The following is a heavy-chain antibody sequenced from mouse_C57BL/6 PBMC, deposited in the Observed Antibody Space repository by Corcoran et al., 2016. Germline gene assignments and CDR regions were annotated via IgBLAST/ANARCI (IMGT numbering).Heavy chain of an antibody. V-gene: IGHV1-75*01. CDR2: IFPGSGST. CDR1: GYTFTDYY. J-gene: IGHJ1*03. D-gene: IGHD1-1*01. Sequence: QVQLQQSGPELVKPGASVKISCKASGYTFTDYYINWVKQRPGQGLEWIGWIFPGSGSTYYNEKFKGKATLTVDKSSSTAYMLLSSLTSEDSAVYFCARSPITTVVSYWYFDVWGTGTTLTVSS. CDR3: ARSPITTVVSYWYFDV.